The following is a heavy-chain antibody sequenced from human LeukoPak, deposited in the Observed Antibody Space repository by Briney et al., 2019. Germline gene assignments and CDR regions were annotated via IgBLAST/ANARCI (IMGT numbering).Heavy chain of an antibody. Sequence: PSETLSLTCAVSGASISSSNYYWGWVRQPPGKGLEWIGYIYYSGSTNYNPSLKSRVTISVDTSKNQFSLKLSSVTAADTAVYYCARGGSEGYYYYYMDVWGKGTTVTISS. CDR1: GASISSSNYY. CDR2: IYYSGST. V-gene: IGHV4-61*05. CDR3: ARGGSEGYYYYYMDV. J-gene: IGHJ6*03.